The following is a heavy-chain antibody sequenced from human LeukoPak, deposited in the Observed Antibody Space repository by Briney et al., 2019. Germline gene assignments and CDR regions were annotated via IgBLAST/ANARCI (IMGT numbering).Heavy chain of an antibody. CDR3: ASWGLDYYYYYMDV. Sequence: GGSLRLSCAASGFTFSSYAMHWVRQAPGKGLEYVSAISSNGGSTYYANSVKGRFTISRDNSKNTLYLQMGSLRAEDMAVYYCASWGLDYYYYYMDVRGKGTTVTVSS. J-gene: IGHJ6*03. CDR1: GFTFSSYA. V-gene: IGHV3-64*01. CDR2: ISSNGGST. D-gene: IGHD3-16*01.